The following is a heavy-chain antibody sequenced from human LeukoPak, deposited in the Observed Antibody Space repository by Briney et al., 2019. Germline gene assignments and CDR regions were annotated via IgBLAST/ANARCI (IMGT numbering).Heavy chain of an antibody. Sequence: GGSLRLSCAASGFTFSSYSMNWVRQAPGQGLEWVSSISSSSSYIYYADSVKGRFTISRDNAKNSLYLQMNSLRAEDTAVYYCASWGQPRYCSGGSCYPVGYWGQGTLVTVSS. CDR2: ISSSSSYI. CDR3: ASWGQPRYCSGGSCYPVGY. D-gene: IGHD2-15*01. V-gene: IGHV3-21*01. CDR1: GFTFSSYS. J-gene: IGHJ4*02.